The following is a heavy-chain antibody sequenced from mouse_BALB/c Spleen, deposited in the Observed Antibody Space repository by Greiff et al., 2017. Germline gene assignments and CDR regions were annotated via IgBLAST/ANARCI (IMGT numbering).Heavy chain of an antibody. CDR1: GFTFSSYA. D-gene: IGHD2-4*01. J-gene: IGHJ3*01. Sequence: EVQVVESGGGLVKPGGSLKLSCAASGFTFSSYAMSWVRQTPEKRLEWVASISSGGSTYYPDSVKGRFTISRDNARNILYLQMSSLRSEDTAMYYCARKSTMITTKGSWFAYWGQGTLVTVSA. CDR3: ARKSTMITTKGSWFAY. V-gene: IGHV5-6-5*01. CDR2: ISSGGST.